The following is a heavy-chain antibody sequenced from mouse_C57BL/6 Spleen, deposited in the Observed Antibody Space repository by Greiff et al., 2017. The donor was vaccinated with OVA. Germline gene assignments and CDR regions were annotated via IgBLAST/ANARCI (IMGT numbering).Heavy chain of an antibody. V-gene: IGHV1-69*01. CDR1: GFNIKDYY. D-gene: IGHD2-5*01. CDR2: IDPSDSYT. J-gene: IGHJ3*01. Sequence: QVQLQQSGAELVKPGASVKLSCAASGFNIKDYYMHWVKQRPGQGLEWIGEIDPSDSYTNYNQKFKGKSTLTVDKSSSTAYMQLSSLTSEDSAVYYCARSYYSNPAWFAYWGQGTLVTVSA. CDR3: ARSYYSNPAWFAY.